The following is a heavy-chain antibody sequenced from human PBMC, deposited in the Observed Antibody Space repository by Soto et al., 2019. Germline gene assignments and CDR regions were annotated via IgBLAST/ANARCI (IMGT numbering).Heavy chain of an antibody. D-gene: IGHD2-15*01. CDR3: ARAGYCSGGSCYSSSFRPYYYYYGMDV. CDR2: IYHSGST. Sequence: SETLSLTCAVSGGSISSGGYSWSWIRQPPGKGLEWIGYIYHSGSTYYNPSLKSRVTISVDRSKNQFSLKLSSVTAADTAVYYCARAGYCSGGSCYSSSFRPYYYYYGMDVWGQGTTVTVSS. V-gene: IGHV4-30-2*01. CDR1: GGSISSGGYS. J-gene: IGHJ6*02.